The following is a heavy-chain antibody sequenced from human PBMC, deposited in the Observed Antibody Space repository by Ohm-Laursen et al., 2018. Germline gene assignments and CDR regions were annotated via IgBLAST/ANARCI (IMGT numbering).Heavy chain of an antibody. CDR1: GYNFTSHY. Sequence: GASVKVSCKTSGYNFTSHYIHWVRQATGQGLEWMGWMNPNSGSTGYAQKFRGRVIMTRNTSINTAYMELSSLRSEDTAVYYCAGGPDFWSGYNSYYNYQMDVWGQGTTVTVS. CDR2: MNPNSGST. CDR3: AGGPDFWSGYNSYYNYQMDV. D-gene: IGHD3-3*01. V-gene: IGHV1-8*02. J-gene: IGHJ6*02.